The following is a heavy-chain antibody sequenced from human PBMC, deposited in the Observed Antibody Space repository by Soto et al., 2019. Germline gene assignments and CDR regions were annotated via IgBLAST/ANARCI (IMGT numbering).Heavy chain of an antibody. CDR1: GAALNSGSYY. D-gene: IGHD3-10*01. Sequence: PLETLSLTCSVSGAALNSGSYYWSWIRQVPGKCLEWIGHIYVTGAVDYNPSLRDRITISQDTSERQFSLNLRLVTAADTAVYSCARKNPGTTFDYWGQGTLVTVYS. CDR3: ARKNPGTTFDY. CDR2: IYVTGAV. J-gene: IGHJ4*02. V-gene: IGHV4-31*03.